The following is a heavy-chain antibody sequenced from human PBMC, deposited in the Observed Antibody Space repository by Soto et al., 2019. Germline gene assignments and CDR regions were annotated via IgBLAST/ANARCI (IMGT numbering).Heavy chain of an antibody. Sequence: GGSLRLSCAASGFTFSSYAMHWVRQAPGKGLEWVAVISYDGSNKYYADSVKGRFTISRDNSKNTLYLQMNSLRAEDTAVYYCAREMEYSSSWFDYWGQGTLVTVSS. J-gene: IGHJ4*02. CDR2: ISYDGSNK. CDR1: GFTFSSYA. CDR3: AREMEYSSSWFDY. D-gene: IGHD6-13*01. V-gene: IGHV3-30-3*01.